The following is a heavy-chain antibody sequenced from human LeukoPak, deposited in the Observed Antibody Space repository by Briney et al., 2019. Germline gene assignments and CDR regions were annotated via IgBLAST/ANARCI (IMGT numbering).Heavy chain of an antibody. J-gene: IGHJ4*02. CDR3: AADPLPNPRDNWNYVGY. CDR2: IVVGSGNT. CDR1: GFTFTSSA. Sequence: AVKVSCKASGFTFTSSALQGVRQARAQRLEWIGWIVVGSGNTNYAHKFQERVTITRDMYTSTAYMELSSLRSEDTAVYSCAADPLPNPRDNWNYVGYWGKGPLVTVSS. V-gene: IGHV1-58*01. D-gene: IGHD1-20*01.